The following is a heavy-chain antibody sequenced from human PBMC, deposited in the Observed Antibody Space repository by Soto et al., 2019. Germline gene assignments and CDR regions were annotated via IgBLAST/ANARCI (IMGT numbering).Heavy chain of an antibody. Sequence: SETLCLTCTVSGGSISSYYWSWIRQPPGKGLEWIGYIYYSGSTNYNPSLKSRVTISVDTSKNQFSLKLSSVTAADTAVYYCAREEYSSGWRHNWFDPWGQGTLVTVSS. CDR1: GGSISSYY. CDR3: AREEYSSGWRHNWFDP. V-gene: IGHV4-59*01. CDR2: IYYSGST. J-gene: IGHJ5*02. D-gene: IGHD6-19*01.